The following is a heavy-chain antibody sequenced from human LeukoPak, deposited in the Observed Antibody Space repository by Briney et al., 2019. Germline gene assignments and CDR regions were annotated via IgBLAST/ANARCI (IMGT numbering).Heavy chain of an antibody. CDR2: IYYSGST. CDR3: ARDGRGPLFSWFDP. D-gene: IGHD2-21*01. V-gene: IGHV4-39*07. Sequence: SQTLSLTCTVSGGSISSSSYYWGWIRQPPGKGLEWIGSIYYSGSTYYNPSLKSRVTISVDTSKNQFSLKLSSVTAADTAVYYCARDGRGPLFSWFDPWGQGTLVTVSS. CDR1: GGSISSSSYY. J-gene: IGHJ5*02.